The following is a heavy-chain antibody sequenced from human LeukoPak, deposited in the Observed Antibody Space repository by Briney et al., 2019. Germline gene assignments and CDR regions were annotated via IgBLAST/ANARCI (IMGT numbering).Heavy chain of an antibody. CDR2: TNPSDGST. CDR3: AASSGWHGPLGY. D-gene: IGHD6-19*01. Sequence: ASVKVSCKASGYTFTGYYMHWVRQAPGQGLEWMGITNPSDGSTNFAQKFQGRVTMTRDTSTSTVYMEVSSLRSEDTAVYHCAASSGWHGPLGYWGHGTLVTVSS. V-gene: IGHV1-46*01. J-gene: IGHJ4*01. CDR1: GYTFTGYY.